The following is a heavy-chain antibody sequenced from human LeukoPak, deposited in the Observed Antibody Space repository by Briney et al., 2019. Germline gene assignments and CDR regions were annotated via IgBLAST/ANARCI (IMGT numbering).Heavy chain of an antibody. Sequence: GGSLRLSCAASGFTFSSYAMSWVRQAPGEGLEWVSSISGGSVSTYYSDSMKGRFIISRDNSKNTLYLQMNSLRAEDTALYYCAKQERFPMLSSWDYWGQGTLVTVSS. D-gene: IGHD3-16*01. CDR1: GFTFSSYA. J-gene: IGHJ4*02. V-gene: IGHV3-23*01. CDR2: ISGGSVST. CDR3: AKQERFPMLSSWDY.